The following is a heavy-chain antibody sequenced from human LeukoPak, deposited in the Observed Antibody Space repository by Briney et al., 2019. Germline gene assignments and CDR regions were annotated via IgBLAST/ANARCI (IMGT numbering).Heavy chain of an antibody. D-gene: IGHD4-23*01. CDR3: ARVSMTTVVTLDY. CDR2: IYYSGST. CDR1: GGSFSGYY. Sequence: PSETLSLTCAVYGGSFSGYYWSWIRQPPGKGLEWIGYIYYSGSTNYNPSLKSRVTISVDTSKNQFSLKLSSVTAADTAVYYCARVSMTTVVTLDYWGQGTLVTVSS. V-gene: IGHV4-59*01. J-gene: IGHJ4*02.